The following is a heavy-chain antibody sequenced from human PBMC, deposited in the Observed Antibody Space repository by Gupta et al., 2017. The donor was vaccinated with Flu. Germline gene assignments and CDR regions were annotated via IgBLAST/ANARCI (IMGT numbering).Heavy chain of an antibody. CDR3: ARVGLKEGYGDYSFDY. CDR1: GGSISSYY. Sequence: QVQLQESGPGLVKPSETLSLTCTVAGGSISSYYWSWIRQPAGKGLEWIGRIYTSGSTNYNPSLKSRVTMSVDTSKNQFSLKLSSVTAADTAVYYCARVGLKEGYGDYSFDYWGQGTLVTVSS. J-gene: IGHJ4*02. CDR2: IYTSGST. D-gene: IGHD4-17*01. V-gene: IGHV4-4*07.